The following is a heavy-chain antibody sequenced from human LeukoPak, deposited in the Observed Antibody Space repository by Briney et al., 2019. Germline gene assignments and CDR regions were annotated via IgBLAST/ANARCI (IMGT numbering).Heavy chain of an antibody. Sequence: GGSLRLSCAASGFTFDDYGMSWVRQAPGKGLGWVSGINWNGGSTGYADSVKGRFTISRDNAKNSLYLQMNSLRAEDTALYYCARVRSLWFGEAFDIWGQGTMVTVSS. CDR2: INWNGGST. CDR1: GFTFDDYG. CDR3: ARVRSLWFGEAFDI. J-gene: IGHJ3*02. D-gene: IGHD3-10*01. V-gene: IGHV3-20*04.